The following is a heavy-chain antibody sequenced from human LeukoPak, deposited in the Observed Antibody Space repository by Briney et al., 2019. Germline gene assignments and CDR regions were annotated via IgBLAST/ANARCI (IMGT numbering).Heavy chain of an antibody. CDR2: IIPIFGTA. V-gene: IGHV1-69*05. CDR3: ASEHCSGGSCYHYYYYMDV. D-gene: IGHD2-15*01. Sequence: SVKVSCKASGGTFSSYAISWVRQAPGQGLEWMGRIIPIFGTANYAQKFQGRVTITTDESTSTAYMELSSLRSEDTAVYYCASEHCSGGSCYHYYYYMDVWGKGTTVTVSS. CDR1: GGTFSSYA. J-gene: IGHJ6*03.